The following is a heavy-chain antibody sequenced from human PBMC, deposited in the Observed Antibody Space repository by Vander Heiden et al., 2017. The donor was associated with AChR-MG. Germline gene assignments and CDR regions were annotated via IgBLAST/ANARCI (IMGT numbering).Heavy chain of an antibody. CDR2: ISSSGSTI. D-gene: IGHD3-10*01. J-gene: IGHJ4*02. CDR3: ARRMVRGVISPRYYFDY. Sequence: QVQLVESGGGLVKPGGSLRLSCAASGFTFSDYYMRWIRQAPGKGLEWVSNISSSGSTIYYADSVKGRFTISRDNAKNSLYLQMNSLRAEDTAVYYCARRMVRGVISPRYYFDYWGQGTLVTVSS. V-gene: IGHV3-11*01. CDR1: GFTFSDYY.